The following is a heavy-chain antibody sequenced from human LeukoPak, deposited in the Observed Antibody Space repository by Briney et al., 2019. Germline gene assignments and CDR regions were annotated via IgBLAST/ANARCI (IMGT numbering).Heavy chain of an antibody. V-gene: IGHV3-21*01. CDR1: GFTFSSYS. J-gene: IGHJ4*02. CDR2: ISSSSSYI. D-gene: IGHD1-26*01. Sequence: GGSLRLPCAASGFTFSSYSMNWVRQAPGKGLEWVSSISSSSSYIYYADSVKGRITISRDNAKNSLYLQMNSLRAEDTAVYYCARAGSGSYDFDYWGQGTLVTISS. CDR3: ARAGSGSYDFDY.